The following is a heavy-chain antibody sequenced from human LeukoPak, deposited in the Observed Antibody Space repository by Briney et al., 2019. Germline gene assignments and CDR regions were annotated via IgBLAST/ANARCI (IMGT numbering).Heavy chain of an antibody. CDR1: GYTFTGYY. J-gene: IGHJ4*02. V-gene: IGHV1-2*02. D-gene: IGHD6-19*01. CDR3: ARARPGIAVAGSPAPPDY. CDR2: INPNSGGT. Sequence: ASVKVSCKASGYTFTGYYMHWVRQAPGQGLEWMGWINPNSGGTNYAQKFQGRVTITRDTSISTAYMELSRLRSDDTAVYYCARARPGIAVAGSPAPPDYWGQGTLVTVSS.